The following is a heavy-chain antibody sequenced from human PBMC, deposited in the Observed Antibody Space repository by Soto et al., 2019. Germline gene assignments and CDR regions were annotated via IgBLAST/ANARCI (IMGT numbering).Heavy chain of an antibody. D-gene: IGHD5-18*01. J-gene: IGHJ4*02. CDR2: IYHSGST. CDR1: GYSISSGYY. Sequence: SETLSLTCAVSGYSISSGYYWGWIRQPPGKGLEWIGSIYHSGSTYYNPSLKSRVTISVDTSKNQFSLKLSSVTAADTAVYYCARWGPTRGYSYGFHWGQGTLVTVSS. V-gene: IGHV4-38-2*01. CDR3: ARWGPTRGYSYGFH.